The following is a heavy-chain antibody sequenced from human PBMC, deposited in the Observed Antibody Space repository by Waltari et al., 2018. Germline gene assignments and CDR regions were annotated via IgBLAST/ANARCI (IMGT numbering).Heavy chain of an antibody. D-gene: IGHD3-16*01. Sequence: QVQLVESGGGVVQPGRSLRLSCAASGFTFSSYAMHWVRQAPGKGLEWVAVISYDGSNKYYPASWKGRFTSSRDNSKNTLYLQMNSLRAEDTAVDYCARDGFSPTGVAEVGGVDYWGQGTLVTVSS. J-gene: IGHJ4*02. CDR1: GFTFSSYA. CDR2: ISYDGSNK. V-gene: IGHV3-30*04. CDR3: ARDGFSPTGVAEVGGVDY.